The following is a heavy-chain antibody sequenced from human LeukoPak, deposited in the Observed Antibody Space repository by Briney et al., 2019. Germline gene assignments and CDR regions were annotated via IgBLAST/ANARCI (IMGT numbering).Heavy chain of an antibody. V-gene: IGHV4-39*01. J-gene: IGHJ6*02. CDR2: IYYSGST. CDR1: GGSISSGDYY. CDR3: ASKGGYYYGSGSPPYYYGMDV. Sequence: SETLSLTCTVSGGSISSGDYYWSWIRQPPGKGLEWIGSIYYSGSTYYNPSLKSRVTISVDTSKNQFSLKLSSVTAADTAVYYCASKGGYYYGSGSPPYYYGMDVWGQGTTVTVSS. D-gene: IGHD3-10*01.